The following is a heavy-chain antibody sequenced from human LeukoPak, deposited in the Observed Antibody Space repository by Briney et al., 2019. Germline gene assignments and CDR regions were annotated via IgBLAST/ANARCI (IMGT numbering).Heavy chain of an antibody. CDR3: ARGTLYRGWSYYLDF. J-gene: IGHJ4*02. CDR1: GGSISSYY. CDR2: IYTSGST. Sequence: SETLSLTCTVSGGSISSYYWSWIRQPAGKGLEWIGRIYTSGSTNYNPSLKSRVTMSVDTSKNQFSLKLSSVTAADTAMYYCARGTLYRGWSYYLDFWGQGSQVTVSS. V-gene: IGHV4-4*07. D-gene: IGHD6-19*01.